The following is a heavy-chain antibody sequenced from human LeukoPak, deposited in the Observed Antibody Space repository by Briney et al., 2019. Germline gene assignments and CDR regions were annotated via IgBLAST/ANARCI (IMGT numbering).Heavy chain of an antibody. CDR2: ISAYNGNT. V-gene: IGHV1-18*01. D-gene: IGHD3-22*01. CDR3: ARWADSSGHDY. Sequence: ASVKVSCKASGGTFSRYAVSWVRQAPGQGLEWMGWISAYNGNTNYAQKLQGRVTMTTDTSTSTAYMELRSLRSDDTAVYYCARWADSSGHDYWGQGTLVTVSS. J-gene: IGHJ4*02. CDR1: GGTFSRYA.